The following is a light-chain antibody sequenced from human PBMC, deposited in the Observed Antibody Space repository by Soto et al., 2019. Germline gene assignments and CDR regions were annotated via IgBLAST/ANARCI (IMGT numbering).Light chain of an antibody. J-gene: IGLJ1*01. CDR1: SSDVGGYNF. CDR2: EVS. CDR3: SSYAGNNIYV. V-gene: IGLV2-8*01. Sequence: QSALTQPPSXXXXXXXXXXXXCTGTSSDVGGYNFVSWYQQHPGKAPKLMICEVSKRPSGVPDRFSGSKSGNTASLTVSGLQAEDEADYYCSSYAGNNIYVFGTGTKLTVL.